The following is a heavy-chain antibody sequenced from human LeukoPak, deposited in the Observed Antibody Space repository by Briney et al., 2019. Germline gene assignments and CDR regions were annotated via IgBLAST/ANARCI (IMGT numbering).Heavy chain of an antibody. CDR1: GYTFTGYY. CDR3: AIRYFDWLFNSRDAFDI. J-gene: IGHJ3*02. CDR2: INPNSGNT. Sequence: ASVKVSCKASGYTFTGYYMHWVRQAPGQGLEWMGWINPNSGNTGYAQKFQGRVTMTRNTSISTAYMELSSLRSEDTAVYYCAIRYFDWLFNSRDAFDIWGQGTMVTVSS. D-gene: IGHD3-9*01. V-gene: IGHV1-8*02.